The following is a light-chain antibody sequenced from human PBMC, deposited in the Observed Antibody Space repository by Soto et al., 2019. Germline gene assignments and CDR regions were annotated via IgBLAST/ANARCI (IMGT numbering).Light chain of an antibody. CDR1: QTVSSSY. CDR2: GAS. Sequence: EIVLRQSPGTLSLSPGERATLSCRASQTVSSSYLAWYQQKPGQAPRLLIYGASSRATGIPDRFSGSGSGTDATLTINRLEPEDFAVYYCQQYGSSPTFGGGTKVDIK. J-gene: IGKJ4*01. V-gene: IGKV3-20*01. CDR3: QQYGSSPT.